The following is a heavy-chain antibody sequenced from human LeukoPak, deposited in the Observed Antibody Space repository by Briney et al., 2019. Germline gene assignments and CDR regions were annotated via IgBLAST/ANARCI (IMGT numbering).Heavy chain of an antibody. V-gene: IGHV4-59*08. CDR1: GGSISSYC. Sequence: PTEALSLTCTVSGGSISSYCWSWISPPQRTGLEWIGYIYYSGSTDHSPSVKSRVTISVVTSKIQFSLKLSSVSAADTAVYYCARHLSGDYAWLDVWGQGTTVTVSS. CDR3: ARHLSGDYAWLDV. CDR2: IYYSGST. J-gene: IGHJ6*02. D-gene: IGHD4-17*01.